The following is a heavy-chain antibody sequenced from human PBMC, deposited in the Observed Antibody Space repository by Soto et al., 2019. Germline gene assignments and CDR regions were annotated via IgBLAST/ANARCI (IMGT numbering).Heavy chain of an antibody. V-gene: IGHV4-39*01. Sequence: SETLSLTCTVSGGSISSSSYYWGWIRQPPGKGLEWIGSIYYSGSTYYNPSLKSRVTISVDTSKNQFSLKLSSVTAADTAVYYCAGGVVIIPPYYYYYMDVWGKGTTVTVSS. D-gene: IGHD3-3*01. CDR3: AGGVVIIPPYYYYYMDV. CDR1: GGSISSSSYY. CDR2: IYYSGST. J-gene: IGHJ6*03.